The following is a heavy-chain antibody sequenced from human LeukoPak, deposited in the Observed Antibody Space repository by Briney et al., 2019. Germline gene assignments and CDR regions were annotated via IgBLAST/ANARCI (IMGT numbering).Heavy chain of an antibody. CDR1: GDSISSSRSY. V-gene: IGHV4-39*07. D-gene: IGHD3-3*01. CDR3: ASGSITIFGVVIAYAFDI. CDR2: IYHSGST. Sequence: SETLSLTCTVSGDSISSSRSYWGWIRQPPGKGLEWIGSIYHSGSTYYNPSLKSRVTISVDTSKNQFSLKLSSVTAADTAVYYCASGSITIFGVVIAYAFDIWGQGTMVTVSS. J-gene: IGHJ3*02.